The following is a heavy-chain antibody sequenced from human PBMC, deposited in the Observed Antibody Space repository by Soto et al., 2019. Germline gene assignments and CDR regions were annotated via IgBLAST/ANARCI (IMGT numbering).Heavy chain of an antibody. CDR2: IYYSGST. Sequence: PSETLSLTCTVSGGSISSGDYYWTWIRQPPGKGLEWLGYIYYSGSTYYTPSLKSRLTISVDTSKNQFSLKLTSVTAADTAVYYCARDFSYGSAFDYWGQGTLVTVSS. J-gene: IGHJ4*02. V-gene: IGHV4-30-4*01. D-gene: IGHD3-10*01. CDR1: GGSISSGDYY. CDR3: ARDFSYGSAFDY.